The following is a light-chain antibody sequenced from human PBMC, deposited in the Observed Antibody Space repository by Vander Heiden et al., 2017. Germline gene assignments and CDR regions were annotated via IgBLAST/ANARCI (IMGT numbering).Light chain of an antibody. CDR3: QQYDNLPLT. CDR1: QDISDY. Sequence: DIQMTQSPSSLSASVGDRVTITCQASQDISDYLKWYQQKPWKAPKLLIYDASNLETGVPSRFSGSGSGTDFTFTISTLQPEDIATYYCQQYDNLPLTFGGGTKVEIK. J-gene: IGKJ4*01. V-gene: IGKV1-33*01. CDR2: DAS.